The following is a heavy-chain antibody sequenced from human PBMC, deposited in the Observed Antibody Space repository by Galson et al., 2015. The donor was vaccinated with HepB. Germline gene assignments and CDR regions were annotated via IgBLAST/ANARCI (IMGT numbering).Heavy chain of an antibody. CDR1: GYTFTSYG. J-gene: IGHJ5*02. V-gene: IGHV1-69*04. CDR3: ARKYSSSWSNWFDP. Sequence: QSGAEVKKPGASVKVSCKASGYTFTSYGISWVRQAPGQGLEWMGRIIPILGVANYAQKFQGRVTITADKSTSTAYMELSSLRSEDTAVYYCARKYSSSWSNWFDPWGQGTLVTVSS. D-gene: IGHD6-13*01. CDR2: IIPILGVA.